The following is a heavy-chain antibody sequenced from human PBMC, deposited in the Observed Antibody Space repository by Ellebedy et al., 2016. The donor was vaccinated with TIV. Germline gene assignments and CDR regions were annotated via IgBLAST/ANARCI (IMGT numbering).Heavy chain of an antibody. J-gene: IGHJ5*02. V-gene: IGHV4-39*01. CDR2: IYYSGST. D-gene: IGHD6-13*01. CDR1: GGSISSSSYY. CDR3: ARHSLVHDLATYKWLDP. Sequence: MPSETLSLTCTVSGGSISSSSYYWGWIRQPPGKGLEWIGSIYYSGSTYYNPSLKSRVTISVDTSKNQFSLKLSSVTAADTAVYYCARHSLVHDLATYKWLDPWGQGTLVTVSS.